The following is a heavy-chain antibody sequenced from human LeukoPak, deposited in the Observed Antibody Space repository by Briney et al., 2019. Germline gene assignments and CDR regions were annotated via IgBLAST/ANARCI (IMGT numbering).Heavy chain of an antibody. CDR1: GFTFSNYA. Sequence: GGSLRLSCAASGFTFSNYAMNWVRQAPGKGLEWISYISSGSSKRYYADSVKGRFTISRDNAKNSLYLQMDSLRAEDTAVYYCARGDNWDYYFYMDVWGKGTTVTVSS. D-gene: IGHD1-1*01. CDR3: ARGDNWDYYFYMDV. V-gene: IGHV3-48*01. J-gene: IGHJ6*03. CDR2: ISSGSSKR.